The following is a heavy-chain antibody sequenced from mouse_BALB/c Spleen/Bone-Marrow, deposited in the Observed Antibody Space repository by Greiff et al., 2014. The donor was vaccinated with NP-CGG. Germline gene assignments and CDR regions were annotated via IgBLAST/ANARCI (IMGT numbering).Heavy chain of an antibody. J-gene: IGHJ2*01. CDR3: ARDYSGYFDF. CDR2: IRNKPNGYTT. D-gene: IGHD5-1*01. CDR1: GFTFTDYF. Sequence: DVQLQESGGGLVQPGGSLRLSCTTSGFTFTDYFMTWVRQPPGKALEWLGFIRNKPNGYTTEYNPSVKGRFTISRDNSQGILYLQMNTLRAEDSAIYYCARDYSGYFDFWGQGTTRTVSS. V-gene: IGHV7-3*02.